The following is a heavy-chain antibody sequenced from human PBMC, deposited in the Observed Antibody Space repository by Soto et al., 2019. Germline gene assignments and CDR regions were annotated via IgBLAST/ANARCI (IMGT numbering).Heavy chain of an antibody. D-gene: IGHD5-18*01. CDR3: ARENTAMVRCFDY. CDR1: GFSISSGDYY. V-gene: IGHV4-30-4*01. J-gene: IGHJ4*02. CDR2: IYYSGST. Sequence: PSETLSLTCTVSGFSISSGDYYWSWIRQPPGKGLEWIGYIYYSGSTYYNPSLKSRVTISVDTSKNQFSLKLSSVTAADTAVYYCARENTAMVRCFDYWGQGTLVTVSS.